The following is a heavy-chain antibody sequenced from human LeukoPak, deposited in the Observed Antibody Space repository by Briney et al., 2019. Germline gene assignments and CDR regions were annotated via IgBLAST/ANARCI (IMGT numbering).Heavy chain of an antibody. J-gene: IGHJ4*02. CDR1: GGSFSGYY. CDR2: INHSGST. Sequence: PSETLSLTCAVYGGSFSGYYWSWIRQPPGKGLEWIGEINHSGSTNYNPSLKSRVTISVDTSKNQFSLKLSSVTAADTAVYYCAIKRGAAMRPSDSWGQGTLVTVSS. D-gene: IGHD5-18*01. V-gene: IGHV4-34*01. CDR3: AIKRGAAMRPSDS.